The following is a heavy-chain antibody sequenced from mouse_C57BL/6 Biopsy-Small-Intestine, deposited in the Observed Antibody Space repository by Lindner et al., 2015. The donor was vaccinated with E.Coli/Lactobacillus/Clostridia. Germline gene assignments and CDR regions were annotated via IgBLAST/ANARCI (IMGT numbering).Heavy chain of an antibody. D-gene: IGHD3-3*01. CDR1: GYTFTAYY. CDR2: INPNRGGT. J-gene: IGHJ4*01. V-gene: IGHV1-72*04. Sequence: SVKVSCKASGYTFTAYYLHWVRQAPGQGLEWMGWINPNRGGTKYAQKFQGRVTMTRDTSISTAYMELNSLRSDDSAVYYCVRGFTAMAYWGQGTLVTVSS. CDR3: VRGFTAMAY.